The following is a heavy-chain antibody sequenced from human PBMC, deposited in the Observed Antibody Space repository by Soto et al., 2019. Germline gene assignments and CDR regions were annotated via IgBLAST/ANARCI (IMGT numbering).Heavy chain of an antibody. CDR2: MNPNSGNT. D-gene: IGHD2-15*01. V-gene: IGHV1-8*01. Sequence: QVQLVQSGAEVKKPGASVKVSCKASGYTFTSYDINWVRQATGQGLEWMGWMNPNSGNTGYAQKFQGRVTMTRNTSISTAYMELSSLRSEDTAVYYCARLGYCSGGSCVMAVPRGQGTLVTVSS. J-gene: IGHJ5*02. CDR3: ARLGYCSGGSCVMAVP. CDR1: GYTFTSYD.